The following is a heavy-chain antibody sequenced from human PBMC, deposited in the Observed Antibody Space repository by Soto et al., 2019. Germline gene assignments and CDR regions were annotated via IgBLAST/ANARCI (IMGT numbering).Heavy chain of an antibody. D-gene: IGHD1-1*01. Sequence: DVQLVESGGGLIQPGESLRLSCAAFGLTISGKKYVAWVHQAPGKGLEWVSALYDVDGSFYADSVTGRFTTSSDSSKTTVYLQMKDLRPDDTAVYYCATWHEREHAFDVWGQGTTVTISS. V-gene: IGHV3-53*01. CDR2: LYDVDGS. CDR3: ATWHEREHAFDV. CDR1: GLTISGKKY. J-gene: IGHJ3*01.